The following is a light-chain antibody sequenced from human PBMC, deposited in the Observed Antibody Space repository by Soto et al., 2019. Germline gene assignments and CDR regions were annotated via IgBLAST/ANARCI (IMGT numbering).Light chain of an antibody. CDR2: DVN. V-gene: IGLV2-14*01. J-gene: IGLJ1*01. Sequence: QSLLTQPASVSGSPGQSISISCTGTSSDVGGYNYVSWYQQHPGKAPKLMIYDVNNRPSGVSDRFSGSKSGNTASLTISGLQAEDEADYYCSSYTSSSTLVFGTGTKVTVL. CDR1: SSDVGGYNY. CDR3: SSYTSSSTLV.